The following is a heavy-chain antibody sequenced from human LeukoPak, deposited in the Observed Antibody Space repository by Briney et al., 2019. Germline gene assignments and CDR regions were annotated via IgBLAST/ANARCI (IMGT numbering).Heavy chain of an antibody. CDR3: ARRYCSSTSCRLWFDP. CDR2: IYPGDSDT. Sequence: GESLKISCKGSGYSFTSYWIGWVRQMPGKGLEWMGIIYPGDSDTRYSPSFQGQVTISADKSISTAYLQWSSLKASDTAMYYCARRYCSSTSCRLWFDPWGQGTLVTVSS. J-gene: IGHJ5*02. CDR1: GYSFTSYW. V-gene: IGHV5-51*01. D-gene: IGHD2-2*01.